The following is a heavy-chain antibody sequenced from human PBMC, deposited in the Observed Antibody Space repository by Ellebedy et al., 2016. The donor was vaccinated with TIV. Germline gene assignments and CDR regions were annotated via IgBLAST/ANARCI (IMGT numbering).Heavy chain of an antibody. CDR1: DDSITSSSYF. CDR2: IYFYTGST. J-gene: IGHJ4*02. CDR3: ARRYGYKLDY. V-gene: IGHV4-39*01. D-gene: IGHD5-18*01. Sequence: MPSETLSLTCSVSDDSITSSSYFWTWIRQPPGKGLEWVGSIYFYTGSTHYNPSLKSRTTISVDTSKNQFSLTLTSATAADTAVYYCARRYGYKLDYWGRGILVTVSS.